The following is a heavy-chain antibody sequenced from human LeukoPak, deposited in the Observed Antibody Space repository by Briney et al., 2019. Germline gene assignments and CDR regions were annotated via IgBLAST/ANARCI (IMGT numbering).Heavy chain of an antibody. CDR1: GFTFSSYW. D-gene: IGHD3-16*01. Sequence: GGSLRLSCAASGFTFSSYWMHWVRQAPGKGLVWVSRINSDGSSTSYADSVKGRFTISRDNAKNTLYLQMNSLRAEDTAVYYCAREGGGPRGDWFDPWGQGTLVTVSS. CDR3: AREGGGPRGDWFDP. CDR2: INSDGSST. V-gene: IGHV3-74*01. J-gene: IGHJ5*02.